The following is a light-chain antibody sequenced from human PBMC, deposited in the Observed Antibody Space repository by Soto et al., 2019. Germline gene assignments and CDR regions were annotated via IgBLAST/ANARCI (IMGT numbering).Light chain of an antibody. CDR1: QDISNY. V-gene: IGKV1-33*01. Sequence: DIQMTQTPSSLSASVLDVGTMCVQASQDISNYLHWYHQKPGKAPKLLIYDASNLETGVPSRFSGSGSGTDFTFTISSLQPEDIATYYCQQYDNFPRAINFGQGTRLEI. J-gene: IGKJ5*01. CDR3: QQYDNFPRAIN. CDR2: DAS.